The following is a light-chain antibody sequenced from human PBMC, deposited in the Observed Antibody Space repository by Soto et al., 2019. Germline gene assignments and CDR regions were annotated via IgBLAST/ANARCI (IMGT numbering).Light chain of an antibody. Sequence: QSVLTQPASVSGSLGQSITISCTGTSSDIGSYNLVSWYQQHPGKAPKLLIYENNKRPSGVSIRFSGSKSGNTASLTISGLQAEDEADYYCCSYARSSTWVFGEGTKLTVL. V-gene: IGLV2-23*01. CDR3: CSYARSSTWV. J-gene: IGLJ3*02. CDR1: SSDIGSYNL. CDR2: ENN.